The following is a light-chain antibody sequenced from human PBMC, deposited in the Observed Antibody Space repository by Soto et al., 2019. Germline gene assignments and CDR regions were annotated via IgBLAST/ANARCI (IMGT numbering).Light chain of an antibody. CDR1: QSVSSN. Sequence: EIVMTQSPATLSVSPGERATLSCRASQSVSSNLAWYQQKPGQAPRLLIYGASTRATGIPARFSGSGSGTEFTRTISSLQSEDFAVYYCQQYNNWPPMYTVGQGTKLEIK. CDR3: QQYNNWPPMYT. V-gene: IGKV3-15*01. CDR2: GAS. J-gene: IGKJ2*01.